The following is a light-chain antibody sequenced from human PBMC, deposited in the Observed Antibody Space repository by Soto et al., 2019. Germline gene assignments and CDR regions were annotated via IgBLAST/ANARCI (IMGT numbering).Light chain of an antibody. CDR2: GAS. J-gene: IGKJ2*01. V-gene: IGKV3-20*01. CDR3: QQYGSSPKYT. Sequence: EIVLTQSPGTLSLSPGERASLSCRASQSVYGTYLAWYQQRPGQAPRLLIYGASSRATGIPDRFSGSGSGTDFTLTISRLEPEDFALYYCQQYGSSPKYTFGQGTKVDIK. CDR1: QSVYGTY.